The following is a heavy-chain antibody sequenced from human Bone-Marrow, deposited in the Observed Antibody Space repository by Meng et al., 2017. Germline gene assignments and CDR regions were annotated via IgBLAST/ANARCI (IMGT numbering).Heavy chain of an antibody. Sequence: QLVWQGAGAGQARPSRTLSFTGVVFAGSTSSMDWWSWVRHPPGKGLALIGEIYRGGDTKYNPSLKSRVSIAIDKSKNQFSLNLRSVTAADTAVYDCASWIYSCGWQWGQGALVTVSS. CDR1: AGSTSSMDW. V-gene: IGHV4/OR15-8*02. D-gene: IGHD6-19*01. CDR3: ASWIYSCGWQ. CDR2: IYRGGDT. J-gene: IGHJ4*02.